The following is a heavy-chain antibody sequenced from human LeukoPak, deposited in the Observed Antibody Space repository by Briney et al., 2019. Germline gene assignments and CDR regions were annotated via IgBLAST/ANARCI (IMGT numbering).Heavy chain of an antibody. CDR1: GYTLTELS. V-gene: IGHV1-24*01. CDR2: FDPEDGET. CDR3: ATGDYYDSSGYPRQNFDY. D-gene: IGHD3-22*01. J-gene: IGHJ4*02. Sequence: ASVKVSCKVSGYTLTELSMHWVRRAPGKGLEWMGGFDPEDGETIYAQKFQGRVTMTEDTSTDTAYMELSSLRSEDTAVYYCATGDYYDSSGYPRQNFDYWGQGTLVTVSS.